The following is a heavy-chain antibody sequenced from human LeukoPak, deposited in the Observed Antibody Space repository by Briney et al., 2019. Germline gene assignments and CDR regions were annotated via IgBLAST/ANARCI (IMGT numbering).Heavy chain of an antibody. Sequence: PSETLSLTCTVSGDSINDDYYYWGWIRQPPGKGLEHIGSVSYGGSTYYSPSLKSRVNIYIDISKNQFSLELRSVTAADTAVYYCARRSYSASFDPWGQGSLVTVSS. CDR3: ARRSYSASFDP. J-gene: IGHJ5*02. D-gene: IGHD2-21*01. CDR1: GDSINDDYYY. V-gene: IGHV4-39*01. CDR2: VSYGGST.